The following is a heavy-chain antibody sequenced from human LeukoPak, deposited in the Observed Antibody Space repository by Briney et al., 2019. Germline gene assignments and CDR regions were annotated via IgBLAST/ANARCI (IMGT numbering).Heavy chain of an antibody. CDR3: AKDSMPLQSSYYMDV. Sequence: GGSLRLSCAASGFTFSSYGMHWVRQAPGKGLEWVAVISYDGSNKYYADSVKGRFTISRDNSKNTLCLQMNSLRAEDTAVYYCAKDSMPLQSSYYMDVWGKGTTVTVSS. J-gene: IGHJ6*03. CDR1: GFTFSSYG. CDR2: ISYDGSNK. D-gene: IGHD5-24*01. V-gene: IGHV3-30*18.